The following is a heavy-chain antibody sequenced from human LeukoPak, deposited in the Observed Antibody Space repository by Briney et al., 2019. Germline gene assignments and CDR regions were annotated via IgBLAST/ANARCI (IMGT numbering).Heavy chain of an antibody. CDR3: ARVGSHIVVVPAAPMDV. V-gene: IGHV3-7*01. Sequence: GGSLRLSCAASGFTFSSYWMSWARQAPGKGLEWVANIKQDGSEKYYVDSVKGRFTISRDNAKNSLYLQMNSLRAEDTAVYYCARVGSHIVVVPAAPMDVWGKGTTVTVSS. CDR2: IKQDGSEK. D-gene: IGHD2-2*01. J-gene: IGHJ6*04. CDR1: GFTFSSYW.